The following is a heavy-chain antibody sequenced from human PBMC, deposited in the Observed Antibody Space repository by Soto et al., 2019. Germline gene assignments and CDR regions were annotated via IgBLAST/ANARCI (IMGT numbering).Heavy chain of an antibody. CDR1: GFTVISNY. Sequence: AGGSLRLSCAASGFTVISNYMSWVLQAPGKGLEWVSVIYSGGSTYYADSVKGRFTISRDNSKNTLYLQMNSLRAEDTAVYYCARVLVLRYFDSVWGQGTLVTVSS. J-gene: IGHJ4*02. CDR3: ARVLVLRYFDSV. CDR2: IYSGGST. V-gene: IGHV3-66*01. D-gene: IGHD3-9*01.